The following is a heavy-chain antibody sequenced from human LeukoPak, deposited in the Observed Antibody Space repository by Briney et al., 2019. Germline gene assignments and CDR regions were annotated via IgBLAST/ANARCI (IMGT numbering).Heavy chain of an antibody. Sequence: SVKVSCKASGGTFSSYAISWVRQAPGQGLEWMGRIIPILGIANYAQKFQGRVTITTDESTSTAYMELSSLRSEDTAVYYCASEVAGTIFGVVPDYQRPTFWVYWGQGTLVTVSS. CDR2: IIPILGIA. CDR3: ASEVAGTIFGVVPDYQRPTFWVY. V-gene: IGHV1-69*04. D-gene: IGHD3-3*01. CDR1: GGTFSSYA. J-gene: IGHJ4*02.